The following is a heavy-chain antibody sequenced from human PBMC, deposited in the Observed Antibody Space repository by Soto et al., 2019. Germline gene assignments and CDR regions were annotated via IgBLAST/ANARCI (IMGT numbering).Heavy chain of an antibody. D-gene: IGHD2-8*01. V-gene: IGHV1-69*13. CDR2: IIPIFGTA. CDR1: GGTFSSYA. CDR3: ANVHCTNGVCYMYNWFDP. J-gene: IGHJ5*02. Sequence: ASVKVSCKASGGTFSSYAISWVRQAPGQGLEWMGGIIPIFGTANYAQKFQGRVTITADESTSTAYMELSSLRSEDTAVYYCANVHCTNGVCYMYNWFDPWGQGTLVTVSS.